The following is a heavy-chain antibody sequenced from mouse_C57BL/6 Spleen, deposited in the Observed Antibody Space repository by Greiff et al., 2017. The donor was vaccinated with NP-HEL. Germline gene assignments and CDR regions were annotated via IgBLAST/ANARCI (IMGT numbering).Heavy chain of an antibody. CDR3: ARGYYYGSSYAHYAMDY. Sequence: EVQRVESGPELVKPGASVKMSCKASGYTFTDYNMHWVKQSHGKSLEWIGYINPNNGGTSYNQKFKGKATLTVNKSSSTAYMELRSLTSEDSAVYYCARGYYYGSSYAHYAMDYWGQGTSVTVSS. J-gene: IGHJ4*01. CDR1: GYTFTDYN. V-gene: IGHV1-22*01. D-gene: IGHD1-1*01. CDR2: INPNNGGT.